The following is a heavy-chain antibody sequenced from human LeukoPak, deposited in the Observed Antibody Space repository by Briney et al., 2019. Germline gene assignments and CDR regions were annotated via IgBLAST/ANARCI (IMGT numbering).Heavy chain of an antibody. CDR3: AREGITMIRGGPYFDP. CDR2: ISAYNGNT. V-gene: IGHV1-18*01. D-gene: IGHD3-10*01. Sequence: GASVKVSCKASGYTLTSYGVSWVRQAPGQGLEWMGWISAYNGNTNYAQKFQGRVTMTTDTSTSTAYMELRSLRSDDTAVYYCAREGITMIRGGPYFDPWGQGTLVTVSS. CDR1: GYTLTSYG. J-gene: IGHJ5*02.